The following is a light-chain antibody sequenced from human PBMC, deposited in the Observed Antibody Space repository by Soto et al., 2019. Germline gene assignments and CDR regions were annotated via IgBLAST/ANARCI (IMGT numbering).Light chain of an antibody. V-gene: IGKV3-15*01. J-gene: IGKJ5*01. CDR3: QQYNNWFSIT. Sequence: EIVMTQSPATLSVSPGERANLSCRASQSVGTKLAWYQQTPGQAPRLVIYDTYTRATGIPARFSGSGSGTEFTLTISSLQSEDFAVYYCQQYNNWFSITFGQGTRLEIK. CDR2: DTY. CDR1: QSVGTK.